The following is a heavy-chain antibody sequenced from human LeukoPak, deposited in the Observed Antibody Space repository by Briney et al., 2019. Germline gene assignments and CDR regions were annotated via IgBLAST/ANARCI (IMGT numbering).Heavy chain of an antibody. J-gene: IGHJ4*02. V-gene: IGHV4-59*12. Sequence: SETLSLTCTVSGGSISNYYWTWIRQPPGKGLEWIGFISYSGSTNYNPSLKSRVTISVDTSKNQFSLKLSSVTAADTAVYYCARERLTIFGVVIIEYYFDYWGQGTLVTVSS. CDR2: ISYSGST. D-gene: IGHD3-3*01. CDR1: GGSISNYY. CDR3: ARERLTIFGVVIIEYYFDY.